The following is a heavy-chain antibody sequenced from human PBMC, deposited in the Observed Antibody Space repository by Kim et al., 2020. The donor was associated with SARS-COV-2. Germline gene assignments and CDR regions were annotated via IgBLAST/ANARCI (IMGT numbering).Heavy chain of an antibody. CDR3: ARGPTLRYFDWLPGDFDY. CDR2: ISAYNGNT. CDR1: GYTFTSYG. J-gene: IGHJ4*02. D-gene: IGHD3-9*01. V-gene: IGHV1-18*01. Sequence: ASVKVSCKASGYTFTSYGISWVRQAPGQGLEWMGWISAYNGNTNYAQKLQGRVTMTTDTSTSTAYMELRSLRSDDTAVYYCARGPTLRYFDWLPGDFDYWGQGTLVTVSS.